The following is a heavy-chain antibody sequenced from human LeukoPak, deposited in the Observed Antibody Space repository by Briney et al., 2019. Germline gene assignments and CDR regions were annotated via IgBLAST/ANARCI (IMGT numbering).Heavy chain of an antibody. CDR3: ARALFWPYCSSTSCYDAKVDY. Sequence: SETLSLTCAVYGGSFSGYYWSWIRQPPGEGLEWIGEINHSGSTNYNPSLKSRVTISVDTSKNQFSLKLSSVTAADTAVYYCARALFWPYCSSTSCYDAKVDYWGQGTLVTVSS. V-gene: IGHV4-34*01. J-gene: IGHJ4*02. CDR2: INHSGST. D-gene: IGHD2-2*01. CDR1: GGSFSGYY.